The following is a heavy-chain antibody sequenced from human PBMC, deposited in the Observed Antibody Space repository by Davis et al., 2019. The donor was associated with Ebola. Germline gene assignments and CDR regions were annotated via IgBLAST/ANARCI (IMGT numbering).Heavy chain of an antibody. D-gene: IGHD1-26*01. CDR2: INAGNGRT. J-gene: IGHJ4*02. Sequence: ASVKVSCKASGYTFSGYAIHWVRQAPGQRLEWMGWINAGNGRTTYLQTFQGRVSLTRDTSASTAYMELSSLRFEDTAVYYCAREKVNSLGAFDSWGQGTLVAVSS. CDR3: AREKVNSLGAFDS. CDR1: GYTFSGYA. V-gene: IGHV1-3*01.